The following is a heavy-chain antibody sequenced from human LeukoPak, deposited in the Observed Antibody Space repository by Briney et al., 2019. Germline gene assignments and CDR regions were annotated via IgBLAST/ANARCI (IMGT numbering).Heavy chain of an antibody. Sequence: PGRSLRLSCAASGFTFSLFGMHWVRHAPGKGLEWVALISYDGSNKWYADSVEGRFTTSRDNSKNTLYLQMSSLRAEDTAVYYCAKDEPGISATRPDYWGQGTLVSVSS. CDR1: GFTFSLFG. J-gene: IGHJ4*02. V-gene: IGHV3-30*18. CDR2: ISYDGSNK. CDR3: AKDEPGISATRPDY. D-gene: IGHD6-19*01.